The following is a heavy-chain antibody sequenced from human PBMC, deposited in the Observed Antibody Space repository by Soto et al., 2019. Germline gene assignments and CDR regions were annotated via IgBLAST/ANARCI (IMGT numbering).Heavy chain of an antibody. V-gene: IGHV1-8*01. D-gene: IGHD2-21*01. CDR1: GYTFTSYD. Sequence: QVQLVQSGAEVKKPGASVKVSCKASGYTFTSYDINWVRQATGQGLEWMGWMNPNSGNTGYAQKFQGRVTMTRNTSISTAYMELSSLRSEDTAVYYCARWRPERXXCGGDCYSRYYYYMDVWGKGTTVTVSS. CDR3: ARWRPERXXCGGDCYSRYYYYMDV. J-gene: IGHJ6*03. CDR2: MNPNSGNT.